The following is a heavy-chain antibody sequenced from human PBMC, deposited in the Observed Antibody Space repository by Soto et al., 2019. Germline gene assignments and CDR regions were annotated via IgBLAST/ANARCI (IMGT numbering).Heavy chain of an antibody. CDR1: GFTFSDYS. CDR2: IDSRGRTL. V-gene: IGHV3-11*01. J-gene: IGHJ4*02. Sequence: GGSLRLSCVASGFTFSDYSMSWIRQAPGKGLEWLAFIDSRGRTLSYADSVRGRFTISRDNAENSVYLQMDSLRADDTAVYCCARQAARIYIDSWGQGNSVTVSS. D-gene: IGHD6-6*01. CDR3: ARQAARIYIDS.